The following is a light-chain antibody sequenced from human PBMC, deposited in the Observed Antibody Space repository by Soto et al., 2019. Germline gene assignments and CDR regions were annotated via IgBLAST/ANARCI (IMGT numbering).Light chain of an antibody. CDR2: INSDGGH. J-gene: IGLJ3*02. CDR1: SRHTNYA. V-gene: IGLV4-69*01. CDR3: LTWGPGIWV. Sequence: QLVLTQSPSASASLGASVKLTCSLSSRHTNYAIAWHQVQPEKGPRYLMKINSDGGHIKGDGIPDRFSGSSSGAERYLTISSLRSEDEADYYCLTWGPGIWVFGGGTQLTVL.